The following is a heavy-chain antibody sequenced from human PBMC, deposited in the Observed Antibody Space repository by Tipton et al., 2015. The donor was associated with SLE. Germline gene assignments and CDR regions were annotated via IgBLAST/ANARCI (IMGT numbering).Heavy chain of an antibody. V-gene: IGHV4-39*01. J-gene: IGHJ5*02. CDR3: ARGRYISGRGWFDP. D-gene: IGHD6-19*01. CDR2: IYYSGST. Sequence: TLSLTCTVSGGSISSSSCYWGWIRQPPGKGLEWIGSIYYSGSTYYNPSLKSRVTVSVDTSKNQFSLKLSYVTAADTAVYNCARGRYISGRGWFDPWGQGTLVTVSS. CDR1: GGSISSSSCY.